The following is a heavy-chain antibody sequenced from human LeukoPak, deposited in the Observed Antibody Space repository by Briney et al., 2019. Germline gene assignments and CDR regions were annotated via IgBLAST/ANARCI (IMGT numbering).Heavy chain of an antibody. CDR1: GFTFSRYA. CDR3: AKDSGATIMGDWFDP. J-gene: IGHJ5*02. Sequence: PGGSLRLSCAASGFTFSRYAMSWVRQAPGKGLEWVSAISGSGGSTYYADSVKGRFTISRDNSKNTLYLQMNSLRAEDTAVYYCAKDSGATIMGDWFDPWGQGTLVTVSS. V-gene: IGHV3-23*01. D-gene: IGHD5-12*01. CDR2: ISGSGGST.